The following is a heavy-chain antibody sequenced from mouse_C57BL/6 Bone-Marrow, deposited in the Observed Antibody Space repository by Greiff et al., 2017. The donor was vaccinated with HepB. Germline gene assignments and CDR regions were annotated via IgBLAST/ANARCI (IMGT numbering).Heavy chain of an antibody. D-gene: IGHD3-2*02. CDR1: GLNIKDDY. CDR2: IDPENGDT. CDR3: TVRQLRLQDY. J-gene: IGHJ2*01. V-gene: IGHV14-4*01. Sequence: EVQLQQSGAELVRPGASVKLSCTASGLNIKDDYMHWVKQRPEQGLEWIGWIDPENGDTEYASKFQGKATITADTSSNTAYLQLSSLTSEDTAVYYCTVRQLRLQDYWGQGTTLTVSS.